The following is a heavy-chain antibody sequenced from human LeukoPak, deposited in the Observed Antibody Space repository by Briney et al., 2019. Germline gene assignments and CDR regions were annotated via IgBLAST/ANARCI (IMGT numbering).Heavy chain of an antibody. CDR3: ARVRDGYNDAYDI. CDR1: GYSFSGHY. D-gene: IGHD5-24*01. J-gene: IGHJ3*02. V-gene: IGHV1-46*04. CDR2: IKPSGGDT. Sequence: ASVKVSCKASGYSFSGHYMHWVRQAPGQRLEWMGIIKPSGGDTSYAQTLQGRVFMTRDTSTSTVYVELSSLKSADTAVYYCARVRDGYNDAYDIWGQGTMVTVSS.